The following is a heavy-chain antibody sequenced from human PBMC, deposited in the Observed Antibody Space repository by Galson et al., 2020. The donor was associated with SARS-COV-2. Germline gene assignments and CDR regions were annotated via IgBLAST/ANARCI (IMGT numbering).Heavy chain of an antibody. V-gene: IGHV1-69*13. CDR3: ARDYDILTGYYRGGDYYYGMDV. Sequence: SVKVSCKASGGTFSSYAISWVRQAPGQGLEWMGGIIPIFGTANYAQKFQGRVTITADESTSTAYMELSSLRSEDTAVYYCARDYDILTGYYRGGDYYYGMDVWGQGTTVTVSS. CDR1: GGTFSSYA. CDR2: IIPIFGTA. D-gene: IGHD3-9*01. J-gene: IGHJ6*02.